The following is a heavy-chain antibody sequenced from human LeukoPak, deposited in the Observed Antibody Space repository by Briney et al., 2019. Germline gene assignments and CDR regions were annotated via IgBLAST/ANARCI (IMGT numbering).Heavy chain of an antibody. Sequence: AETLSLTCAVYGGSFSGYYWSWIRQPPGKGLEWIGEINHSGSTNYNPSLESRVTISVDTYKNQFSLKLSSVTAADTAVYYCARRGGGNSADYYFDYWGQGTLVAVSS. J-gene: IGHJ4*02. CDR3: ARRGGGNSADYYFDY. D-gene: IGHD3-10*01. CDR1: GGSFSGYY. V-gene: IGHV4-34*01. CDR2: INHSGST.